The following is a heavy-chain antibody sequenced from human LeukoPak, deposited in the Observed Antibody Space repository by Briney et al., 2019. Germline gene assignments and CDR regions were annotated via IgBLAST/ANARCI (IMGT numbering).Heavy chain of an antibody. CDR1: GGSISSYY. D-gene: IGHD5-12*01. CDR2: IYTSGST. V-gene: IGHV4-4*07. Sequence: PSETLSLTCTVSGGSISSYYWSWLRQPAGKGLEWIGRIYTSGSTNYNPSLTSRVTMSVDTSKNQFSLKLSSVTAADTAVYYCARGGNRGYGDPRYYYYYMDVWGKGTTATVSS. J-gene: IGHJ6*03. CDR3: ARGGNRGYGDPRYYYYYMDV.